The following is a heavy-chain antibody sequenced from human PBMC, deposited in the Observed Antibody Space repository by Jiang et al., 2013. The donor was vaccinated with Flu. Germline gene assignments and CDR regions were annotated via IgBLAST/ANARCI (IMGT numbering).Heavy chain of an antibody. D-gene: IGHD2-15*01. V-gene: IGHV3-30*18. CDR1: GFTFSYYG. J-gene: IGHJ4*02. CDR3: AKESTPKAATYFDY. Sequence: GGLVQPGGSLRLSCAASGFTFSYYGMQWVRQAPGRGLEWVAVISHDGTVQHYADSVRGRFTISRDQSDNTLSLQMNSLRPDDTAVYYCAKESTPKAATYFDYWGQGTLVTVSS. CDR2: ISHDGTVQ.